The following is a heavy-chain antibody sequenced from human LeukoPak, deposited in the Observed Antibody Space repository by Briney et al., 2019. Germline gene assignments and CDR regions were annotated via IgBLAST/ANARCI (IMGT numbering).Heavy chain of an antibody. CDR2: IIPIFGTA. CDR3: ARGNDFWSGSPKFDY. Sequence: SVKVSCKASGYTFTGYYMHWVRQAPGQGLEWMGGIIPIFGTANYAQKFQGRVTITADESTSTAYMELSSLRSEDTAVYYCARGNDFWSGSPKFDYWGQGTLVTVSS. V-gene: IGHV1-69*13. J-gene: IGHJ4*02. CDR1: GYTFTGYY. D-gene: IGHD3-3*01.